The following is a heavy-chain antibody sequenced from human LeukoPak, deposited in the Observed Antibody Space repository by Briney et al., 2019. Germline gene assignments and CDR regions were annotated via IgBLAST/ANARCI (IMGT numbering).Heavy chain of an antibody. CDR1: GYTFTSYG. J-gene: IGHJ4*02. Sequence: ASVKVSCKASGYTFTSYGISWVRQAPGQGLEWMGWISAYNGNTNYAQKLQGRVTMTTDTATRTAYMELRSLRSDDTAVYYCARDSRYWGSGYSYYFDYWGQGTLVTVSS. CDR3: ARDSRYWGSGYSYYFDY. V-gene: IGHV1-18*01. CDR2: ISAYNGNT. D-gene: IGHD3-22*01.